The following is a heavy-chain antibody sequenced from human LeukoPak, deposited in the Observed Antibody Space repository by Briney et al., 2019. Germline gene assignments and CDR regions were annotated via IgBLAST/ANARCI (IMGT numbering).Heavy chain of an antibody. V-gene: IGHV3-30*02. D-gene: IGHD2/OR15-2a*01. CDR3: ARISANSETFFDY. J-gene: IGHJ4*02. CDR2: IRYDGSNK. Sequence: GGSLRLSCAASGFTFGSYGMHWVRQAPGKGLEWVAFIRYDGSNKYYADSVKGRFTISRDNSKNTLYLQMNSLRAEDTAVYYCARISANSETFFDYWGQGTLVTVSS. CDR1: GFTFGSYG.